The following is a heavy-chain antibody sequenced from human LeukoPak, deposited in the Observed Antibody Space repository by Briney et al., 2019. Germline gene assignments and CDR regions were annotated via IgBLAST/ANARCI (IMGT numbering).Heavy chain of an antibody. CDR1: GLTFSSYV. Sequence: GGSLRLSCAASGLTFSSYVMSWVRQAPGKVLEWVSAISGSGGSTYYADSVKGRFTISRDNSKNTLYLQMNSLRAEDTAVYYCANAPRDPYYYDSSGYFPLYYMDVWGKGTTVTVSS. CDR2: ISGSGGST. D-gene: IGHD3-22*01. V-gene: IGHV3-23*01. CDR3: ANAPRDPYYYDSSGYFPLYYMDV. J-gene: IGHJ6*03.